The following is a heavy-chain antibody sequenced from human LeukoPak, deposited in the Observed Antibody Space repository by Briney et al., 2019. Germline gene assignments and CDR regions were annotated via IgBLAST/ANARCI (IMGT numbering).Heavy chain of an antibody. V-gene: IGHV3-21*01. J-gene: IGHJ4*02. CDR2: ISSSSSYM. Sequence: GGSLRLSCAASGFTFSSYNMNWVRQAPGKGLEWVSSISSSSSYMYYADSVKGRFTISRDNAKNSLYLQMNSLRVEDTAVYYCARHGQWMGYWGQGTLVTVSS. D-gene: IGHD6-19*01. CDR3: ARHGQWMGY. CDR1: GFTFSSYN.